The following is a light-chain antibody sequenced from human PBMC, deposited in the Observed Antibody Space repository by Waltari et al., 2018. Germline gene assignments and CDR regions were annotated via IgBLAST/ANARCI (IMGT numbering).Light chain of an antibody. Sequence: EIVWTQSPATLSLSPGERATLYCRASQSVGSYLAWYPQKPGQAPWLLIYDASNRACGIPGRFSESGSGRDLTLAISSLEPEDFAIYYCEQRRNRPLTFGGGTEVESK. J-gene: IGKJ4*02. V-gene: IGKV3-11*02. CDR2: DAS. CDR3: EQRRNRPLT. CDR1: QSVGSY.